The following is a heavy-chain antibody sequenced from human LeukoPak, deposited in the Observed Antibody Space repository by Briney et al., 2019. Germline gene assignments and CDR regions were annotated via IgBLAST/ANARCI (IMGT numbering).Heavy chain of an antibody. CDR3: ARQLAAGNDGFDV. D-gene: IGHD2-15*01. V-gene: IGHV4-39*01. CDR2: IYYSEDT. CDR1: GVSIYSSTYY. Sequence: ETSETLSLTCSVSGVSIYSSTYYWAWIRQPPGKGLEVIGSIYYSEDTFHNPSLKSRLTISVDPSANLFSLRLTSVTAADTVTDYCARQLAAGNDGFDVWGQGTVVTVSS. J-gene: IGHJ3*01.